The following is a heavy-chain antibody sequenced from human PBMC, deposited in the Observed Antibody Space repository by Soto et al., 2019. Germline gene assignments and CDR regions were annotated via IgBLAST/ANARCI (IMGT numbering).Heavy chain of an antibody. CDR2: INTGNGNT. Sequence: QVQLEQSGAEVKKPGASVKVSCKASGITSTTYAIHWVRQAPGHGLEWMGWINTGNGNTRYSQRFLGRVSLTTDTSTSTASMDLSSLTSEDTAVYYCARAISGYVTWGQGTLITVSS. V-gene: IGHV1-3*04. D-gene: IGHD5-12*01. CDR3: ARAISGYVT. CDR1: GITSTTYA. J-gene: IGHJ5*02.